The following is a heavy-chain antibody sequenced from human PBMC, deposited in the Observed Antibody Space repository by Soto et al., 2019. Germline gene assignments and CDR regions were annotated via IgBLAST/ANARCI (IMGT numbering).Heavy chain of an antibody. CDR3: ARPEIRRSSWTRYSYYYYGMDV. CDR2: IIPIFGTA. D-gene: IGHD6-13*01. J-gene: IGHJ6*02. Sequence: SVKVSCKASGGSFISYAISWVRRAPGQGLEWMGGIIPIFGTANYAQRFQGRVTITADESTSTAYMELSSLRSEDTAVYYCARPEIRRSSWTRYSYYYYGMDVWGQGTTVTVSS. V-gene: IGHV1-69*01. CDR1: GGSFISYA.